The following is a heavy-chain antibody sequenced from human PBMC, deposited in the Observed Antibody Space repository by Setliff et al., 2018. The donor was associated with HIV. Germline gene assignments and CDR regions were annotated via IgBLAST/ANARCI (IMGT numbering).Heavy chain of an antibody. J-gene: IGHJ4*02. D-gene: IGHD3-22*01. Sequence: GGSLRLSCGASGFTFSGSPMHWVRQASGKGLEWVGRIKTEAEGYATAYAVSMKGRFTISRDDSKNMAYLQMDSLTAEDTAVYYCTTPLYYYDTSTTWDHWGQGTLVTVSS. CDR1: GFTFSGSP. V-gene: IGHV3-73*01. CDR3: TTPLYYYDTSTTWDH. CDR2: IKTEAEGYAT.